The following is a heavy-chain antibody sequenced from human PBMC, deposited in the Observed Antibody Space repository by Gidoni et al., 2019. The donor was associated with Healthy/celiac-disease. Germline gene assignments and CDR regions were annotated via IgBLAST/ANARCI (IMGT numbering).Heavy chain of an antibody. D-gene: IGHD5-12*01. CDR1: GGSISRSSYY. CDR3: ARVKADGYNYSPWYFDY. Sequence: QLQLQESGPGLVKPSETLSLTCTVSGGSISRSSYYWGWIRQPPGKGLEWIGSIYYSGSTYYNPSLKSRVTISVDTSKNQFSLKLSSVTAADTAVYYCARVKADGYNYSPWYFDYWGQGTLVTVSS. V-gene: IGHV4-39*01. J-gene: IGHJ4*02. CDR2: IYYSGST.